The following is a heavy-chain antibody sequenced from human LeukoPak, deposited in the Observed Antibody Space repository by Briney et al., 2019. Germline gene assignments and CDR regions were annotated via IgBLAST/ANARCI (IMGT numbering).Heavy chain of an antibody. CDR2: INGYGSST. CDR1: GFTFISYW. J-gene: IGHJ4*02. D-gene: IGHD1-14*01. V-gene: IGHV3-74*01. Sequence: GGSLRLSCAASGFTFISYWMHWVRQAPGKGLVWVSRINGYGSSTDFADSVKGRFTISRDNAKNTLYLQMNSLRAEDTAVYYCATETNGRHYDYWGQGTLLTVSS. CDR3: ATETNGRHYDY.